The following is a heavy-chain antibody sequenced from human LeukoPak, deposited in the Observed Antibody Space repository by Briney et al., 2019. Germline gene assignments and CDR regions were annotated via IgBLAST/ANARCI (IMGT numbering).Heavy chain of an antibody. V-gene: IGHV4-39*01. CDR1: GGSITSSDYY. D-gene: IGHD4-17*01. Sequence: SETLSLTCTVSGGSITSSDYYWGWIRQPPGKGLERIGSISYSGSTDYKPPLKGRVTISLDTSNNRCSLKLSSVTAADTALYYCARHYGRDWFDPWGQGALVTVSS. J-gene: IGHJ5*02. CDR3: ARHYGRDWFDP. CDR2: ISYSGST.